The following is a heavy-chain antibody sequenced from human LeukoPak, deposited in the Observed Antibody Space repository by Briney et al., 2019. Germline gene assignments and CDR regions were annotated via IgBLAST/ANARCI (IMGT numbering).Heavy chain of an antibody. V-gene: IGHV1-2*02. J-gene: IGHJ4*02. Sequence: ASVKVSCKASGYTFTGYYMHWVRQAPGQGLEWMGWINPNSGGTNYAQKFQGRVTMTRDTSISTAYMELSRLRSDDTAVYYCARDQLLLYSGYDRGIDYWGQGTLVTVSS. CDR1: GYTFTGYY. D-gene: IGHD5-12*01. CDR3: ARDQLLLYSGYDRGIDY. CDR2: INPNSGGT.